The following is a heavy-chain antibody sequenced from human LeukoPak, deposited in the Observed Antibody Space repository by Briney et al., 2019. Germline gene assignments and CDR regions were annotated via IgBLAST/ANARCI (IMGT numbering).Heavy chain of an antibody. CDR1: GGSISSYY. Sequence: ETLSLTCTVSGGSISSYYWSWIRQPPGKGLEWVSSISSSSSYIYYADSVKGRFTISRDNAKNSLYLQMNSLRAEDTAVYYCARDGLVDDSSSWGQGTLVTVSS. J-gene: IGHJ5*02. CDR2: ISSSSSYI. D-gene: IGHD3-22*01. V-gene: IGHV3-21*01. CDR3: ARDGLVDDSSS.